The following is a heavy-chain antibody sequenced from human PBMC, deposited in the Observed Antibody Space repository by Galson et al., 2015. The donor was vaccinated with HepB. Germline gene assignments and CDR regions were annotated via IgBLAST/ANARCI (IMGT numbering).Heavy chain of an antibody. CDR1: GFTFSNYG. Sequence: SLRLSCAASGFTFSNYGMHWVRQAPGKGLEWVAVISYDGSNKYYADSVKGRFTISRDNSKNTLYLQMNSLRAEDTAVYYCAKDRIVVVVAAAPAFDYWGQGTLVTVSS. D-gene: IGHD2-15*01. V-gene: IGHV3-30*18. CDR3: AKDRIVVVVAAAPAFDY. J-gene: IGHJ4*02. CDR2: ISYDGSNK.